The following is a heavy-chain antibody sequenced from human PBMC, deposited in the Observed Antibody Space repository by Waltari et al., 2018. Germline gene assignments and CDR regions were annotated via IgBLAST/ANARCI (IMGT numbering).Heavy chain of an antibody. V-gene: IGHV1-18*04. Sequence: QVQLVQSGAEVKKPGASVKVSCKAAGYTFTSYGISWVRQVPGQGLEWMGWISTFNGNTNYVQKFKGRVTMTTDTSTSTAYMELRNLKSDDTAVYYCARDLVSSIAAHVFDSWGQGTLVTVSS. CDR2: ISTFNGNT. CDR3: ARDLVSSIAAHVFDS. J-gene: IGHJ4*02. CDR1: GYTFTSYG. D-gene: IGHD6-6*01.